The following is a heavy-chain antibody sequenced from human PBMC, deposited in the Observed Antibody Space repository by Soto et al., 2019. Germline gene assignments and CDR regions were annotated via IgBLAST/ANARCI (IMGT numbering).Heavy chain of an antibody. D-gene: IGHD7-27*01. Sequence: QSQTLSLTCAISGDSVSSNSAAWNWIRQSPSRGLEWLGRTYYRSKWYNDYAVSVKSRITINPDTSKNQFSLQLNSVTPEDTAVYYCARSPLLTGDHAFDIWGQGTMVTVSS. CDR1: GDSVSSNSAA. CDR2: TYYRSKWYN. V-gene: IGHV6-1*01. CDR3: ARSPLLTGDHAFDI. J-gene: IGHJ3*02.